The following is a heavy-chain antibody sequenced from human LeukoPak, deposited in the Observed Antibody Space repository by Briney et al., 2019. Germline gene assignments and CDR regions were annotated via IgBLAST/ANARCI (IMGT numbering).Heavy chain of an antibody. V-gene: IGHV4-30-4*01. J-gene: IGHJ3*02. CDR1: GGAISSGDYY. D-gene: IGHD3-9*01. CDR2: IYYSGST. Sequence: PSQTLSLTCTLSGGAISSGDYYWSWIRQPPAKGLEWIGYIYYSGSTYYNPSLKSRVTISVDTSKNQFSLKLSSVTAADTAVYYWAREGFHYDILTGYYRVRAFDIWGQGTMVTVSS. CDR3: AREGFHYDILTGYYRVRAFDI.